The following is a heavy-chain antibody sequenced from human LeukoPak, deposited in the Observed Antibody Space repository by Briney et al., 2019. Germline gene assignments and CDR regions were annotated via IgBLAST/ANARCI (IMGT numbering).Heavy chain of an antibody. Sequence: SETLSLTCTVSGGSISSYYWSWIRQPPGKGLEWIGYIYYSGSTNYNPSLKSRVTISVDTSKNQFSLKLTPVTAADTAVYYCAREPPDAHYYYYMDVWGKGTTVTVSS. V-gene: IGHV4-59*01. J-gene: IGHJ6*03. CDR1: GGSISSYY. CDR2: IYYSGST. CDR3: AREPPDAHYYYYMDV. D-gene: IGHD1-14*01.